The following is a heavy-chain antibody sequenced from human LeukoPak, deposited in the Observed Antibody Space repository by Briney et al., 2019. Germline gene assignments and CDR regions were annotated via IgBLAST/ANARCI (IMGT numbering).Heavy chain of an antibody. V-gene: IGHV1-69*06. CDR3: AHESSRAYCGGDCSSPESY. J-gene: IGHJ4*02. CDR1: GDTFNSYA. D-gene: IGHD2-21*01. Sequence: ASVKVSCKASGDTFNSYAVAWVRQAPGQGLEWMGLIIPAFGTTHYAQKFQGRVTITSDRSTTTAYMELSSLRSEDTAVYYCAHESSRAYCGGDCSSPESYWGQGTLVTVSS. CDR2: IIPAFGTT.